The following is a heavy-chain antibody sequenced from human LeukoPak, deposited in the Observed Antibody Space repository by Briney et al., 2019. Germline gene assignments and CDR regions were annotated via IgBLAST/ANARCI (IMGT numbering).Heavy chain of an antibody. V-gene: IGHV3-23*01. CDR2: ISGSGGST. CDR1: GFTFSSYA. Sequence: GGSLRLSCAASGFTFSSYAMSWVRQAPGKGLEWVSAISGSGGSTYYADSVKGRFTISRDNSKNTLYLQMNSLRAEDTAVYYCARDPDSSGWYFTYFDYWGQGTLVTVSS. D-gene: IGHD6-19*01. J-gene: IGHJ4*02. CDR3: ARDPDSSGWYFTYFDY.